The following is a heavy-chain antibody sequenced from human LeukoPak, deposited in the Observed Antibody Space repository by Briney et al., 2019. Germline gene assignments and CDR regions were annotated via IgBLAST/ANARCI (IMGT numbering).Heavy chain of an antibody. J-gene: IGHJ3*02. CDR1: GYSFTSYW. V-gene: IGHV5-51*01. CDR3: GITGRYFDWLDAFDI. D-gene: IGHD3-9*01. CDR2: IYPGDSDT. Sequence: GESLKISCKGSGYSFTSYWIGWVRQMPGKGPEWMGIIYPGDSDTRYSPSFQGQVTISADKSISTAYLQWSSLKASDTAMYYCGITGRYFDWLDAFDIWGQGTMVTVSS.